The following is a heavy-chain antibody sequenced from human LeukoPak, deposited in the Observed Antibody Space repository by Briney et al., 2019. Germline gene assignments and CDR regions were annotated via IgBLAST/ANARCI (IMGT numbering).Heavy chain of an antibody. V-gene: IGHV3-23*01. CDR2: IGSSGGST. Sequence: GGSLRLSCAASGFTFSSYAMHWVRQAPGKGLEWVSVIGSSGGSTYYADSVKGRFTISRDNSKNTLYLQMNSLRAEDTAIYYCAKSMSWRYMDVWGKGTTVTVCS. CDR3: AKSMSWRYMDV. D-gene: IGHD6-13*01. CDR1: GFTFSSYA. J-gene: IGHJ6*03.